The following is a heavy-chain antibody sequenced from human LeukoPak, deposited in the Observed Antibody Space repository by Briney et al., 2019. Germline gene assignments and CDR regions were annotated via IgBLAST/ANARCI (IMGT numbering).Heavy chain of an antibody. J-gene: IGHJ5*02. CDR2: ISPYNGNT. V-gene: IGHV1-18*01. D-gene: IGHD3-22*01. CDR3: ARDDRSGSWSWFDP. Sequence: ASVKVSCKASGYTFSSYGNSWVRQAPGQGFEWMGWISPYNGNTQYAQSLQDRVTMTTDTSTSTAYMELRSLKSDDTAFYYCARDDRSGSWSWFDPWGQGTLVTVSS. CDR1: GYTFSSYG.